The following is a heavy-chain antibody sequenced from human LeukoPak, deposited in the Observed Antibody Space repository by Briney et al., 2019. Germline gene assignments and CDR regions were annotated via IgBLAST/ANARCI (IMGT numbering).Heavy chain of an antibody. D-gene: IGHD2-15*01. Sequence: PSETLSLTCTVSGGSISSGDYYWSWIRQPPGKGLEWIGYIYYSGSTYYNPSLKSRVTISVDTSKNQFSLKLSSVTAADTAVYYCARVTRLRINWFDPWGQGTLVTVSS. CDR1: GGSISSGDYY. CDR2: IYYSGST. J-gene: IGHJ5*02. V-gene: IGHV4-30-4*08. CDR3: ARVTRLRINWFDP.